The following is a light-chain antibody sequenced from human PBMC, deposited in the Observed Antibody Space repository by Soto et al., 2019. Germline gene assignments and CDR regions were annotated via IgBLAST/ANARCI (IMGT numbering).Light chain of an antibody. V-gene: IGLV1-40*03. CDR3: QSYDSEGNGHYV. CDR2: DNG. CDR1: NSYIGTRNG. J-gene: IGLJ1*01. Sequence: QAVVTQPPSVSGAPGQRVTISCTGINSYIGTRNGVHWYQQLPGRATKLLIYDNGNRPSGVPDQFSVSKSGASASLAITGLQAEDETDYYCQSYDSEGNGHYVFGTGIMLTVL.